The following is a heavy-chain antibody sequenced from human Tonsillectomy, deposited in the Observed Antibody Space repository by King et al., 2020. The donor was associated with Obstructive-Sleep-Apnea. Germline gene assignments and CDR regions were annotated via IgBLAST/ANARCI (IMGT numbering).Heavy chain of an antibody. V-gene: IGHV3-15*01. J-gene: IGHJ4*02. CDR2: IKSKSDGGTT. Sequence: VQLVESGGDLVKPGGSLRLSCAASGFTFKNAWMSWVRQALGKGLEWVGRIKSKSDGGTTDYAAFVKGRFTISREDSKNTLYLQMYSLKTEDTAIYYFTTEGFWGQGTLVTVSS. CDR1: GFTFKNAW. CDR3: TTEGF.